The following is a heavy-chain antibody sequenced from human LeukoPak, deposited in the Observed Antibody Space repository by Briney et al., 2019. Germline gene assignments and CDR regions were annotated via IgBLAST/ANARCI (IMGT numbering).Heavy chain of an antibody. CDR3: AKRSTKDSGFAF. CDR2: IYDSGNT. V-gene: IGHV4-39*01. CDR1: GGSISSGYYY. Sequence: SETLSLTCTVSGGSISSGYYYWTWLRQPPGEGLEWLGTIYDSGNTYYNPSLRGRVTMSLDTSKSQFSLHLSSVTAADTAVYYCAKRSTKDSGFAFWGQGTLVTVS. J-gene: IGHJ4*02. D-gene: IGHD1-26*01.